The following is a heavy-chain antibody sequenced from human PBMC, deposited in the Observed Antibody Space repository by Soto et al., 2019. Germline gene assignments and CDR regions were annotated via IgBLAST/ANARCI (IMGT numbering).Heavy chain of an antibody. CDR3: ARDSRTNPGIAAAGHIDY. J-gene: IGHJ4*02. V-gene: IGHV4-61*08. CDR1: GGSISDAAYS. Sequence: PSETLSLTCTVSGGSISDAAYSWSWIRQPPGKGLEWIGYIYYSGSTNYNPSLKSRVTISVDTSKNQFSLKLSSVTAADTAVYYCARDSRTNPGIAAAGHIDYWGQGTLVTVSS. CDR2: IYYSGST. D-gene: IGHD6-13*01.